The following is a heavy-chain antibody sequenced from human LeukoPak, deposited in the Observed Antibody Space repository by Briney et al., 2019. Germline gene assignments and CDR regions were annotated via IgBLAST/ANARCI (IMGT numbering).Heavy chain of an antibody. CDR2: INHSGST. D-gene: IGHD3-9*01. CDR1: GGSFSGYY. Sequence: SETLSLTCAVYGGSFSGYYWSWIRQPPGKGLEWIGEINHSGSTNYNPSLKSRVTISVDTSKNQFSLKLSSVTAADTAVYYCARGVLRFFDGLFPYYFDYWGKGTLVTVSS. J-gene: IGHJ4*02. CDR3: ARGVLRFFDGLFPYYFDY. V-gene: IGHV4-34*01.